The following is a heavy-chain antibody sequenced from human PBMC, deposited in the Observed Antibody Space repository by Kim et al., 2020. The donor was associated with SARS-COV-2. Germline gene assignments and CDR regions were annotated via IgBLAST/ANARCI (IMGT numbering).Heavy chain of an antibody. CDR2: INHSGST. CDR1: GVSFSGYY. D-gene: IGHD4-17*01. Sequence: SETLSLTCAVYGVSFSGYYWSWIRQPPGKGLEWIGEINHSGSTNYNPSLKSRVTISVDTSKNQFSLKLSSVTAADTAVYYCARGRTVTTFYYYYYGMDVWGQGTTVTVSS. V-gene: IGHV4-34*01. CDR3: ARGRTVTTFYYYYYGMDV. J-gene: IGHJ6*02.